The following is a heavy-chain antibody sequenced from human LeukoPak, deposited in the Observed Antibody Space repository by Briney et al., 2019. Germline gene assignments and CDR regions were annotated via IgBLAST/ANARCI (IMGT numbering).Heavy chain of an antibody. Sequence: SETLSPTCTVSSGPISGYYWSWIRQSPGKGLEWIGYIYSSGTTNYNPSLKSRVTISVDSSKNQFSLRLNSVTAADTAVYYCAGGGGSDHQYNWFDPWGQGALVLVSS. CDR2: IYSSGTT. V-gene: IGHV4-59*01. J-gene: IGHJ5*02. D-gene: IGHD2-21*02. CDR3: AGGGGSDHQYNWFDP. CDR1: SGPISGYY.